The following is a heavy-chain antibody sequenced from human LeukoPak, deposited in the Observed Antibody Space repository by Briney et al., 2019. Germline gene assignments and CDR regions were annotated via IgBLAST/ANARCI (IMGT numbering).Heavy chain of an antibody. J-gene: IGHJ4*02. CDR2: IYSGGST. D-gene: IGHD3-3*01. CDR1: GFTVSSNY. V-gene: IGHV3-53*04. CDR3: ARVRPFWSGYYISNYYFDY. Sequence: GGSLRLSCAASGFTVSSNYMSWVRQAPGKGLEWVSVIYSGGSTYYADSVKGRFTISRHNSKNTLYLQMNSLRAEDTAVYYCARVRPFWSGYYISNYYFDYWGRGTLATVSS.